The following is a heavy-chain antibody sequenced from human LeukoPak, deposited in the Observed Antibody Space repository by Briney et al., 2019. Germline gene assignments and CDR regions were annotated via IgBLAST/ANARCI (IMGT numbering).Heavy chain of an antibody. J-gene: IGHJ5*02. CDR3: ARDDLTSSTSKNWFDP. CDR2: ISAYNGNT. D-gene: IGHD2-2*01. V-gene: IGHV1-18*01. CDR1: GYTFTSYG. Sequence: ASVKVSCKASGYTFTSYGISWVRQAPGQGLEWMGWISAYNGNTNYAQKLQGRVTMTTDTSTSTANMELRSLRSDDTAVYYCARDDLTSSTSKNWFDPWGQGTLVTVSS.